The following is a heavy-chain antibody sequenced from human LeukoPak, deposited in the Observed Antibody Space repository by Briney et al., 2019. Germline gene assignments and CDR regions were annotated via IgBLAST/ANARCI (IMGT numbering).Heavy chain of an antibody. CDR2: ISWNSGSI. D-gene: IGHD1-14*01. V-gene: IGHV3-9*01. CDR1: GFTFDDYA. J-gene: IGHJ4*02. CDR3: AKDIATGNRLYYFDY. Sequence: PGGSLRLSCAASGFTFDDYAMHWVRQAPGKGLEWVSGISWNSGSIGYADSVEGRFTISRDNAKNSLYLQMNSLRAEDTALYYCAKDIATGNRLYYFDYWGQGTLVTVSS.